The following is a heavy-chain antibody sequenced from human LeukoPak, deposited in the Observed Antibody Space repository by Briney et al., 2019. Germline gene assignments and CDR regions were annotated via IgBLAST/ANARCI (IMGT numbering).Heavy chain of an antibody. Sequence: SETLSLTCTASGGSISSSSYYWGWIRQPPGKGLEWIGSIYYSGSTYYNPSLKSRVTISVDTSKNQFSLKLSSVTAADTAVYYCARESRWFDPWGQGTLVTVSS. CDR2: IYYSGST. CDR3: ARESRWFDP. J-gene: IGHJ5*02. V-gene: IGHV4-39*07. CDR1: GGSISSSSYY.